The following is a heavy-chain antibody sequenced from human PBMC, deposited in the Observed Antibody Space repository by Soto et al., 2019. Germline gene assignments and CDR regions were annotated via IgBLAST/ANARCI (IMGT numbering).Heavy chain of an antibody. Sequence: QLQLQESGPGLVKPSETLSLTCTVSGGSISSSSYYWGWIRQPPGKGLEWIGSIYYSGSTYYNPSLKSRVTISVDTSKNQFSLKLSSVTAADTAVYYCARPTSGAEAFDIWGQGTMVTVSS. CDR1: GGSISSSSYY. D-gene: IGHD1-1*01. V-gene: IGHV4-39*01. CDR2: IYYSGST. CDR3: ARPTSGAEAFDI. J-gene: IGHJ3*02.